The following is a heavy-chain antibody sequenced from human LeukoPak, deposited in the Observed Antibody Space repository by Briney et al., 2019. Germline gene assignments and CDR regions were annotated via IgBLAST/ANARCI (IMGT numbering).Heavy chain of an antibody. CDR1: GYTFTSYD. Sequence: ASVKASCKASGYTFTSYDINWVRQATGQGLEWMGWMNPNSGNTGYAQKFQGRVTMTRNTSISTAYMELSSLRSEDTAVYYCARAVVRGVIYYYYYMDVWGKGTTVTISS. V-gene: IGHV1-8*01. D-gene: IGHD3-10*01. CDR3: ARAVVRGVIYYYYYMDV. CDR2: MNPNSGNT. J-gene: IGHJ6*03.